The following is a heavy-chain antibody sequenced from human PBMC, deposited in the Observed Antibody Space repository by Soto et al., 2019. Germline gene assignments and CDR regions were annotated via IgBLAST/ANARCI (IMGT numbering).Heavy chain of an antibody. V-gene: IGHV3-64*01. CDR1: GFTLSGYA. CDR2: ISSNGVDT. D-gene: IGHD6-6*01. CDR3: ARRARPDFYYMDV. J-gene: IGHJ6*03. Sequence: EVQLAESGGGLAQPGGSLRLSCAASGFTLSGYAMDWVRQAPGKGLEYVSGISSNGVDTYYANSVQGRFTLSRDNSKNTVYLQMGSLRPEDMAVYYCARRARPDFYYMDVWGKGTTVTVSS.